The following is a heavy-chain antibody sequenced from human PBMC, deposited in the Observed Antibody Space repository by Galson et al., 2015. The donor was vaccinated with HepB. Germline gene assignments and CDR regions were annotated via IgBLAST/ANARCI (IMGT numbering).Heavy chain of an antibody. Sequence: CAISGDSVSSNSAAWNWIRQSPSRGLEWLGRTYYRSKWYNDYAVSVKSRITINPDTSKNQFSLQLNSVTPEDTAVYYCARDKGDSSGWKGRGYYGMDVWGQGTTVTVSS. J-gene: IGHJ6*02. D-gene: IGHD6-19*01. CDR1: GDSVSSNSAA. CDR2: TYYRSKWYN. CDR3: ARDKGDSSGWKGRGYYGMDV. V-gene: IGHV6-1*01.